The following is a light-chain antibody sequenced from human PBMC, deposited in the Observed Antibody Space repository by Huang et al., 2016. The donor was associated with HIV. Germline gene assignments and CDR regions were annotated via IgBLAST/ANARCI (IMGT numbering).Light chain of an antibody. V-gene: IGKV3-11*01. CDR3: QHRSNWPRLT. Sequence: EIVLTQSPATLSLSPGERANLSCRASQSVSSYLAWYQQKPGQAPRLLIYDASSRATGIPARFRGSGSGTDFTLTISSLGPEDIAVYYCQHRSNWPRLTFGGGTKVEIK. J-gene: IGKJ4*01. CDR2: DAS. CDR1: QSVSSY.